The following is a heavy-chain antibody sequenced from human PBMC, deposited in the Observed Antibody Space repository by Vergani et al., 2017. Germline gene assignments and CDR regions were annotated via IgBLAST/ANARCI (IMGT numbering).Heavy chain of an antibody. J-gene: IGHJ6*03. V-gene: IGHV5-51*01. CDR1: GYSFTSYW. CDR3: ARQKGYYYDSSGYRRKPDYYYMDV. Sequence: EVQLVLSGAEVKKPGESLKISCKGSGYSFTSYWIGWVRQMPGKGLEWMGIIYPGDSDTRYSPSFQGQVTISADKSISTAYLQWSSLKASDTAMYYCARQKGYYYDSSGYRRKPDYYYMDVWGKGTTVTVSS. D-gene: IGHD3-22*01. CDR2: IYPGDSDT.